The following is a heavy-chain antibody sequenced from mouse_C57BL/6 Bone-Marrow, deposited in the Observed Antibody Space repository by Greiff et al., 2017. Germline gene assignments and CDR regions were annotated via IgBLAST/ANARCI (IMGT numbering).Heavy chain of an antibody. Sequence: VQLQQPGTELVKPGASVKLSCKASGYTFTSYWMHWVKQRPGQGLEWIGNINPSNGGTNYNEKFKSKATLTVDKSSSTAYMQLSSLTSEDSAVYYCARSGSTTVVAPDYWGQGTTLTVSS. CDR3: ARSGSTTVVAPDY. J-gene: IGHJ2*01. V-gene: IGHV1-53*01. CDR1: GYTFTSYW. CDR2: INPSNGGT. D-gene: IGHD1-1*01.